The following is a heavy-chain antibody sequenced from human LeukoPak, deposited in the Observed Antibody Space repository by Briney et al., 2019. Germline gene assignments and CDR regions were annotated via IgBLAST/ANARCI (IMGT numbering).Heavy chain of an antibody. CDR1: GFTFDDYA. J-gene: IGHJ4*02. V-gene: IGHV3-9*01. D-gene: IGHD6-19*01. Sequence: AGGSLRLSCAASGFTFDDYAMHWVRQAPGKGLEWVSGISWNSGSIGYADSVKGRFTISRDNAKSSLYLQMNSLRAEDTALYYCAKGGQWLFDYWSQGTLVTVSS. CDR2: ISWNSGSI. CDR3: AKGGQWLFDY.